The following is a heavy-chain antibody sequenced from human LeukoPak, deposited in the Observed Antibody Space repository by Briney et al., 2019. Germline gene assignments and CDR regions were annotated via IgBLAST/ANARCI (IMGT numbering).Heavy chain of an antibody. V-gene: IGHV3-21*01. CDR2: ISNGSSYI. J-gene: IGHJ4*02. D-gene: IGHD3-22*01. CDR3: ASATLTMIIVDYYTDY. CDR1: GFTFSSYS. Sequence: GGSLRLSCAASGFTFSSYSMNWVRQAPGKGLEWVSSISNGSSYIFYADSVKGRFTISRDNAKNSLYLQMNSLRAEDTAVYYCASATLTMIIVDYYTDYWGQGTLVTVSS.